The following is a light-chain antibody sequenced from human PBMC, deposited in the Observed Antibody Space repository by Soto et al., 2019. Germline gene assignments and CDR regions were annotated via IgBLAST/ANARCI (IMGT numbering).Light chain of an antibody. Sequence: AIRMTQSPSSLSASTGDTVTITCRASQDIGSVLAWYQQKPGTAPKVLISGASNLHGGVPSRFSGSGSRADFTLTITHLQSEDAATYYCQHYLNYPITFCQGTRL. CDR2: GAS. CDR1: QDIGSV. CDR3: QHYLNYPIT. J-gene: IGKJ5*01. V-gene: IGKV1-8*01.